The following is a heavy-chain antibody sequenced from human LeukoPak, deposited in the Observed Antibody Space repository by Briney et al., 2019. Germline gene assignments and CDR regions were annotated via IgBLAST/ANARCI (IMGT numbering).Heavy chain of an antibody. CDR2: ISSSSSTI. D-gene: IGHD2-2*01. J-gene: IGHJ4*02. CDR3: AKGSTGFCSSTSCYPDY. CDR1: GFTFSSYS. V-gene: IGHV3-48*01. Sequence: TGGSLRLSCAASGFTFSSYSMNWVRQAPGKGLEWVSYISSSSSTIYYADSVKGRFTISRDNAKNSLYLQMNSLRAEDTAVYSCAKGSTGFCSSTSCYPDYWGQGTLVTVSS.